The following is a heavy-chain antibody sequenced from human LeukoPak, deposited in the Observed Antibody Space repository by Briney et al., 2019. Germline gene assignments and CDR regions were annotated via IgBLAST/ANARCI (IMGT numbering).Heavy chain of an antibody. D-gene: IGHD1-26*01. V-gene: IGHV1-8*01. CDR1: GYTFTGYD. J-gene: IGHJ5*02. CDR2: MNPNSGNT. Sequence: ASVKVSCKASGYTFTGYDINWVRQATGQGLEWMGWMNPNSGNTGYAQKIQGRVTMTRNTSISTAYMELSSLRSEDTAVYYCARGAIVGATSSWFDPWGQGTLVTVSS. CDR3: ARGAIVGATSSWFDP.